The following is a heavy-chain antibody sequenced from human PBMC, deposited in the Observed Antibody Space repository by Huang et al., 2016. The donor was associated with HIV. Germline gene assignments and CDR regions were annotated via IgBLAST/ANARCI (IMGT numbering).Heavy chain of an antibody. V-gene: IGHV5-51*01. J-gene: IGHJ4*02. Sequence: EVQLAQSGPEVKKPGESLKISCKGSGFSFTNYWIGWVRQMPGKGLEWMGIIYPGDSDTKYSPSFQGQVTISADKSLNTAYLQWSSLKASDTAMYYCVRSTSGYYYRTDYWGQGTLVTVSS. CDR2: IYPGDSDT. CDR3: VRSTSGYYYRTDY. CDR1: GFSFTNYW. D-gene: IGHD3-22*01.